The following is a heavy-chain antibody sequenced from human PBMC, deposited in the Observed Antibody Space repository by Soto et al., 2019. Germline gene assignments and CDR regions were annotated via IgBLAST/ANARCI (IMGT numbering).Heavy chain of an antibody. Sequence: EVQLVESGGGLVQPGGSLRLSCAASGFTVSSNYMSWVRQAPGKGLEWVSVIYSGGSTYYADSVKGRFTISRDNSKNTLYLQMNSLRAEDTAVYYCARDPAPRYCISTSCYEGDAFDIWGQGTMVTVSS. CDR2: IYSGGST. D-gene: IGHD2-2*01. J-gene: IGHJ3*02. V-gene: IGHV3-66*01. CDR3: ARDPAPRYCISTSCYEGDAFDI. CDR1: GFTVSSNY.